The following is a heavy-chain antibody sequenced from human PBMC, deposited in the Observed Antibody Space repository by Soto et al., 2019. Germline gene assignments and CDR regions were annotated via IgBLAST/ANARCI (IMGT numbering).Heavy chain of an antibody. J-gene: IGHJ6*02. CDR3: ARDRTFEFWIQGLDV. CDR2: MDPKSGST. D-gene: IGHD3-3*01. Sequence: GASVKVSCKASGYTFTTYDLNWLRQAPGQGLEWLGWMDPKSGSTGYAQNFQRRITMTRTATRNTAHMEPDSLHSEDTGVPYCARDRTFEFWIQGLDVWG. CDR1: GYTFTTYD. V-gene: IGHV1-8*01.